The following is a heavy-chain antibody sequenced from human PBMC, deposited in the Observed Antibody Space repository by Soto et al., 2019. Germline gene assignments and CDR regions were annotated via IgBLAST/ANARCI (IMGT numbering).Heavy chain of an antibody. J-gene: IGHJ6*02. V-gene: IGHV1-69*01. CDR3: ARDQGFLEWLFYGMDV. CDR2: IIPIFGTA. D-gene: IGHD3-3*01. Sequence: QVQLVQSGAEVKKPGSSVKVSCKASGGTFSSYAISWVRQAPGQGLEWMGGIIPIFGTANYAQKYQGRVTITADESTSTAYMELSSLRSEDTAVYYCARDQGFLEWLFYGMDVWGQGTTVTVSS. CDR1: GGTFSSYA.